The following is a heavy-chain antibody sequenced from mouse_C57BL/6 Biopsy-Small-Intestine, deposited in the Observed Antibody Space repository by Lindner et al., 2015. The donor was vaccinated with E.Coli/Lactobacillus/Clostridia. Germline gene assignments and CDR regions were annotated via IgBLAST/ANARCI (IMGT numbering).Heavy chain of an antibody. J-gene: IGHJ4*01. V-gene: IGHV1-7*01. Sequence: VQLQESGAELAKPGASVKLSCKASGYTFTSYWMHWVKQRPGQGLEWIGYINPSSGYTKYNQKFKDKATLTADKSSSTAYMQLSSLTYEDSAVYYCARSIPDWYYGSSPMDYWGQGTSVTVSS. CDR3: ARSIPDWYYGSSPMDY. D-gene: IGHD1-1*01. CDR2: INPSSGYT. CDR1: GYTFTSYW.